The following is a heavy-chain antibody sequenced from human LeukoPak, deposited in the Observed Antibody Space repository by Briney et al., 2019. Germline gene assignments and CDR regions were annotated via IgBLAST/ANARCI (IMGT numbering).Heavy chain of an antibody. J-gene: IGHJ6*02. CDR2: ISYDGSNK. CDR3: ARVGVPYYYYGMDV. CDR1: GFTFSSYA. V-gene: IGHV3-30-3*01. Sequence: PGGSLRLSGAASGFTFSSYAMHWVRQAPGKGLEWVAVISYDGSNKYYADSVKGRFTISRDNSKNTLYLQMNSLRAVDTAVYYCARVGVPYYYYGMDVWGQGTTVTVSS.